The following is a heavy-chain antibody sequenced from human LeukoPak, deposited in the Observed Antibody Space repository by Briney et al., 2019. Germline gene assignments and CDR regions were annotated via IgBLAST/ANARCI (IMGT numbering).Heavy chain of an antibody. J-gene: IGHJ4*02. CDR1: GFTFSSYA. Sequence: PGWSLRLSCAASGFTFSSYAMHWVRQAPGKGLEWVAVISYDGSNKYYADSVKGRFTISRDNSKNTLYLQMNSLRAEDTAVYYCAREGLYCSGGSCPNNYFDYWGQGTLVTVSS. CDR2: ISYDGSNK. D-gene: IGHD2-15*01. V-gene: IGHV3-30-3*01. CDR3: AREGLYCSGGSCPNNYFDY.